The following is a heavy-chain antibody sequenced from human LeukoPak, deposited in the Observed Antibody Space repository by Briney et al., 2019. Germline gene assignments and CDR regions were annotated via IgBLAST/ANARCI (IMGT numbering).Heavy chain of an antibody. CDR2: INHSGST. CDR3: ASSSGGWLQLGAFDI. Sequence: SETLSLTCTVSGYSLSSGYYWGWIRQPPGRGLKWIGEINHSGSTNYNPSLKSRVTISVDTSKNQFSLKLSSVTAADTAVYYCASSSGGWLQLGAFDIWGQGTMVTVSS. V-gene: IGHV4-38-2*02. D-gene: IGHD5-24*01. CDR1: GYSLSSGYY. J-gene: IGHJ3*02.